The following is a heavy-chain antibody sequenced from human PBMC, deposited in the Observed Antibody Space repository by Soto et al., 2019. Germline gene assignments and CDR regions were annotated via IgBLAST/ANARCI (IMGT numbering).Heavy chain of an antibody. J-gene: IGHJ4*02. Sequence: PSETLSLTCTVSGGSISSYYWSWIRQPPGKGLEWIGYIYYSGSTNYNPSLKSRVTISVDTSKNQFSLKLSSVTAADTAVYYCARGVGTTIFGVVNGPFDYWGQGTLVTVSS. CDR2: IYYSGST. CDR3: ARGVGTTIFGVVNGPFDY. D-gene: IGHD3-3*01. V-gene: IGHV4-59*01. CDR1: GGSISSYY.